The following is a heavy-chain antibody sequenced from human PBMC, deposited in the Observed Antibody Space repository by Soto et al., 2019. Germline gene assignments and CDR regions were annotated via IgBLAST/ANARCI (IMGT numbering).Heavy chain of an antibody. CDR2: ISHDGSNK. Sequence: QVQLVESGGGVVQPGRSLRLSCAGSGFTFSNYGLHWVRQTPGKGLEWVAFISHDGSNKYDADSVKGRFTISRDSSKSTLYLQMDSLGVEDTAVYYCAKDGAPRYCSGRSCHPAGAYWGQGTLVTVSS. J-gene: IGHJ4*02. V-gene: IGHV3-30*18. CDR3: AKDGAPRYCSGRSCHPAGAY. D-gene: IGHD2-15*01. CDR1: GFTFSNYG.